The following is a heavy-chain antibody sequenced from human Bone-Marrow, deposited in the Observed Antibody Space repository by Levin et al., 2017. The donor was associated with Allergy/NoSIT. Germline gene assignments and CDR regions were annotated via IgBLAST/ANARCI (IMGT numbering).Heavy chain of an antibody. J-gene: IGHJ4*02. CDR3: ARCTGGTCYTGLDH. CDR1: GGSISTGDDY. Sequence: PSQTLSLTCTVSGGSISTGDDYCTWIRQPPGKGLQWIGYIYYSGSTYYNPSLKSRVTISVDTSKNQFSLKLSSLTAADTAVYYCARCTGGTCYTGLDHWGQGTLVTVSS. V-gene: IGHV4-30-4*08. D-gene: IGHD2-15*01. CDR2: IYYSGST.